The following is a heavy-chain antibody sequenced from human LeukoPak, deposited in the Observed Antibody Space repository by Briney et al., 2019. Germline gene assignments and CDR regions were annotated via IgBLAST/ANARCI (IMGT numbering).Heavy chain of an antibody. CDR2: IYHSGST. CDR3: AREDYSDYVWGSYRWRFDY. V-gene: IGHV4-38-2*02. J-gene: IGHJ4*02. CDR1: GYSISSGYY. D-gene: IGHD3-16*02. Sequence: PSETLSLTCTVSGYSISSGYYWGWIRQPPGKWLEWIGSIYHSGSTYNNPSLKSRVTISLDTSKNQFSLKLSSVTAADTAVYYCAREDYSDYVWGSYRWRFDYWGQGNLVTVSS.